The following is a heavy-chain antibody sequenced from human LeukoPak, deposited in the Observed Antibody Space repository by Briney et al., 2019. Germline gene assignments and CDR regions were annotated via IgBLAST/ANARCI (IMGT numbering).Heavy chain of an antibody. CDR1: GFTFTRYG. CDR3: AKGYYYTMDV. J-gene: IGHJ6*02. Sequence: GGSLRLSCAASGFTFTRYGMHWVRQAPGKGLEWVSGISVPAGNTHYADSVKGRFTISRDNSKNTLYLQMNSLRAEDTAVYYCAKGYYYTMDVWGQGTTVTVSS. D-gene: IGHD1-14*01. V-gene: IGHV3-23*01. CDR2: ISVPAGNT.